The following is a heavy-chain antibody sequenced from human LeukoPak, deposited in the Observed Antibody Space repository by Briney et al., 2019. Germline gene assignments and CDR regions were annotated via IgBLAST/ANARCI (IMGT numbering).Heavy chain of an antibody. CDR3: ARQGGDYVFPYYYYYMDV. J-gene: IGHJ6*03. V-gene: IGHV4-39*01. CDR1: GGSISSSSYY. CDR2: IYYSGST. D-gene: IGHD4-17*01. Sequence: SETLSLTCTVSGGSISSSSYYWGWIRQPPGKGLEWIGSIYYSGSTYYNPSLKSRVTISVDTSKNQFSLKLSSVTAADTAVYYCARQGGDYVFPYYYYYMDVWGKGTTVTISS.